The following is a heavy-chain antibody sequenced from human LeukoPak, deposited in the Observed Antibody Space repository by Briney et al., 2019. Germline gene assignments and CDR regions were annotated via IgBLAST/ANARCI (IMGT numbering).Heavy chain of an antibody. D-gene: IGHD4-17*01. J-gene: IGHJ5*02. CDR3: ARDGYGDYGINWFDP. Sequence: ASVMVSCKASGYTFTGYYMHWVRQAPGQGLEWMGGINPNSGGTNYAQKFQGWVTMTRDTSISTAYMELSRLRSDDTAVYYCARDGYGDYGINWFDPWGQGTLVTVSS. CDR2: INPNSGGT. V-gene: IGHV1-2*04. CDR1: GYTFTGYY.